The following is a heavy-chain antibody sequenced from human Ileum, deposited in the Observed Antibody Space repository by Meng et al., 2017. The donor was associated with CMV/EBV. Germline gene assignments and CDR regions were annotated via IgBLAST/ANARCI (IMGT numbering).Heavy chain of an antibody. CDR2: IRSDGTIT. CDR3: ATLPPGY. CDR1: GFPFSSHW. V-gene: IGHV3-74*02. J-gene: IGHJ4*02. Sequence: EVRVVAAGGGLVQGVGSLRLSCAVSGFPFSSHWLDWVRQVPGKGLVWVARIRSDGTITSYADSVKGRFTISRDNAKNTVYLQMNSLRDEDTAVYYCATLPPGYWGQGTLVTVSS. D-gene: IGHD2-21*02.